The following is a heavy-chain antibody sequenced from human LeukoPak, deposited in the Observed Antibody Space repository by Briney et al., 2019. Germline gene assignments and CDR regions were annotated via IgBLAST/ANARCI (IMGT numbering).Heavy chain of an antibody. Sequence: SETLSLTCAVYGGSFSGYYWSWIRQPPGKGLEWIGYIYYSGSTNYNPSLKSRVTISVGTSKNQFSLKLSSVTAADTAVYYCARTYYYDSSGYYTLEYYFDYWGQGTLVTVSS. CDR1: GGSFSGYY. V-gene: IGHV4-59*01. D-gene: IGHD3-22*01. CDR2: IYYSGST. J-gene: IGHJ4*02. CDR3: ARTYYYDSSGYYTLEYYFDY.